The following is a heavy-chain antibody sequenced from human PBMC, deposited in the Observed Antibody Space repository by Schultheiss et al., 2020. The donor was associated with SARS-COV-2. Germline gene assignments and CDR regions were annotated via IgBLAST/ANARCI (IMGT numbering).Heavy chain of an antibody. D-gene: IGHD1-26*01. CDR2: IYYSGST. Sequence: SQTLSLTCTVSGGSISSYYWSWIRQPPGNGLEWIGYIYYSGSTNYNPSLKSRVTISVDRSKNQFSLKLSSVTAADTAVYYCASYQTMGATFDYWGQGTLVTVSS. J-gene: IGHJ4*02. CDR3: ASYQTMGATFDY. CDR1: GGSISSYY. V-gene: IGHV4-59*12.